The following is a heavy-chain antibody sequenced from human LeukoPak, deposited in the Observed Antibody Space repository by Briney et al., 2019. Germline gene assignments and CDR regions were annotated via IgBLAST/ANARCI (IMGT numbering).Heavy chain of an antibody. Sequence: GRSRRLSCPAYGFTSAVYAMSWFRQAPGKGREWVGFIRSKAYGGTTEYAASVKRRLTISRDDYKSIAYLQMNSLKTEDTAVYYCTRYRAEYYYDSSGYYYFDYRGQGTLVTVSS. CDR1: GFTSAVYA. CDR3: TRYRAEYYYDSSGYYYFDY. V-gene: IGHV3-49*03. CDR2: IRSKAYGGTT. D-gene: IGHD3-22*01. J-gene: IGHJ4*02.